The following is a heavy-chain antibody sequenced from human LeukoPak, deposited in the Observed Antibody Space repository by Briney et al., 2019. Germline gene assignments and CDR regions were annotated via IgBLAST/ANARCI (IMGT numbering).Heavy chain of an antibody. V-gene: IGHV3-20*04. CDR2: ISWNGDST. J-gene: IGHJ4*02. CDR1: GFTFDDYG. D-gene: IGHD1-26*01. Sequence: PGGSLRLSCAASGFTFDDYGMSWVRQPPGKGLEWVSAISWNGDSTGYRESVKGRFTISRDNAKNALFLQMNSLRAEDTALYYCATDSSRELPHYWGQGTLVTVSS. CDR3: ATDSSRELPHY.